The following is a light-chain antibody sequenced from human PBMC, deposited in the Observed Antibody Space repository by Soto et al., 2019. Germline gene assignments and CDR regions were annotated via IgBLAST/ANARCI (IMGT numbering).Light chain of an antibody. V-gene: IGKV3-20*01. J-gene: IGKJ1*01. CDR2: GAS. Sequence: EIVLTQSPGTLSLSPGERATLSCRASQSVSSSYLAWYQQRPGQAPRLLSYGASSRATGIPDRFSGSGSGTEFTLTISRLEPEDFEVYYCQQYGSSPQTFGQGTKVDIK. CDR1: QSVSSSY. CDR3: QQYGSSPQT.